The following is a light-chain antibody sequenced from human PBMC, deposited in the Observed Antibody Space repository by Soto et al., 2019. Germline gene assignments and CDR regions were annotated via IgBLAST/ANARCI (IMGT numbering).Light chain of an antibody. Sequence: DIRMTQSAATLSGSLGDRVTITWWASQTISSWLAWYQQKKGKAPKLLIYKASTLKSGVPSRFSGSGYGTEFNLTISSLQTDDFATYYCQQYNTYSRTFGQGTKVDIK. CDR2: KAS. J-gene: IGKJ1*01. CDR3: QQYNTYSRT. CDR1: QTISSW. V-gene: IGKV1-5*03.